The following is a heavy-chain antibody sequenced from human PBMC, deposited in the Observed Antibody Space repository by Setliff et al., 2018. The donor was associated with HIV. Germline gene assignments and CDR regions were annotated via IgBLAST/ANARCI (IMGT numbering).Heavy chain of an antibody. CDR1: GFTFSDCS. CDR3: ARRRFGESPNWFDP. J-gene: IGHJ5*02. Sequence: GGSLRLSCAASGFTFSDCSMNWVRQAPGKGLEWISYITSTGSTIFYADSVKGRSTISRDNDKNSVHLQMTSLRAEDTAVYYCARRRFGESPNWFDPWGQGTLVTVS. V-gene: IGHV3-48*01. D-gene: IGHD3-10*01. CDR2: ITSTGSTI.